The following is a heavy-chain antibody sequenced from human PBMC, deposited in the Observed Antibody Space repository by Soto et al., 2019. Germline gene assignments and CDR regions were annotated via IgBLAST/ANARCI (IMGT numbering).Heavy chain of an antibody. CDR1: GFTFSSYW. Sequence: EVQLVESGGGLVQPGGSLRLSCAASGFTFSSYWMHWVRQAPGKGLVWVSRIIRDGSTTNYADSAKGRFTISRDNAKNTLYLQMNSLRAEDTAVYYCARGINGDYGSDYWGQGTLVTVSS. J-gene: IGHJ4*02. CDR2: IIRDGSTT. D-gene: IGHD4-17*01. V-gene: IGHV3-74*01. CDR3: ARGINGDYGSDY.